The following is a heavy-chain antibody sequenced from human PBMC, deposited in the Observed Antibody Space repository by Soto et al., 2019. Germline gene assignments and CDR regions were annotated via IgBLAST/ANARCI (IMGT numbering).Heavy chain of an antibody. V-gene: IGHV1-69*06. D-gene: IGHD6-13*01. CDR3: ARWWQQLGSGFDY. J-gene: IGHJ4*02. Sequence: SVKVSCKASGDTFSSYAISWVRQAPGQGLEWMGGIIPFFGTVNYAQKFQGRVTITADKSTSTAYMELSSLRSEDTAVYYCARWWQQLGSGFDYWGQGTQVTVSS. CDR1: GDTFSSYA. CDR2: IIPFFGTV.